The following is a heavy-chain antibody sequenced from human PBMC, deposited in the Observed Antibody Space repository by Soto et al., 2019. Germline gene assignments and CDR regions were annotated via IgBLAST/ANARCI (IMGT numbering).Heavy chain of an antibody. Sequence: SQTLSLTCAISGDSVSSNSAAWNWIRQSPSRGLEWLGRTYYRSKWYNDYAVSVKSRITINPDTSKNQFSLQLNSVTPEDTAVYYCARDLDXRFLEWLSNYYYYGMDVWGPGTTVTVSS. D-gene: IGHD3-3*01. V-gene: IGHV6-1*01. CDR2: TYYRSKWYN. J-gene: IGHJ6*02. CDR1: GDSVSSNSAA. CDR3: ARDLDXRFLEWLSNYYYYGMDV.